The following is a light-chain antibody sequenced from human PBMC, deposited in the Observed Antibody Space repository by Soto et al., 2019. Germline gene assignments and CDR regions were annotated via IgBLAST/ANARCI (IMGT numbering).Light chain of an antibody. CDR2: GAS. V-gene: IGKV3-15*01. J-gene: IGKJ1*01. CDR3: QQYNNWLWT. Sequence: EIVMTQSPATLSVSPGERATPSCRASRRVSRNLAWYQQKPGQAPRLLIYGASTRATGIPARFSGSGSGTEFTLTISSLQSEDFAVYYCQQYNNWLWTFGQGTKVEIK. CDR1: RRVSRN.